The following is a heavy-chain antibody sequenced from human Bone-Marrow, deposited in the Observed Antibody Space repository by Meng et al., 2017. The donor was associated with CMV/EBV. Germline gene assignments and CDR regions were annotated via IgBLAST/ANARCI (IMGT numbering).Heavy chain of an antibody. CDR2: INPNNGDT. CDR1: GYRFSAYY. V-gene: IGHV1-2*02. D-gene: IGHD2-2*01. Sequence: ASVKVSCKASGYRFSAYYLHWVRQAPGQGLEWMGWINPNNGDTKFAQRFQGTVTLTRDTSITTAYMEVNRLKSDDTAVYYCARTRIEVEPDGRKIKYYNYGMDVWGQGTTVTVSS. CDR3: ARTRIEVEPDGRKIKYYNYGMDV. J-gene: IGHJ6*02.